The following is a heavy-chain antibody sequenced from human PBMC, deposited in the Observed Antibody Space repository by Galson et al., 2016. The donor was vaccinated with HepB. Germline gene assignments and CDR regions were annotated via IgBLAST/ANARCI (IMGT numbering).Heavy chain of an antibody. CDR1: GFTVGDYN. CDR2: TSRSSRTK. J-gene: IGHJ5*02. V-gene: IGHV3-48*02. Sequence: SLRLSCAASGFTVGDYNMNWVRQAPGKGLEWLSYTSRSSRTKYYADSVKGRFTISRDNAKSSLYLEMNSLRDEDTALYYCVRDTDRAFTFDPWGQGTLVIVSS. D-gene: IGHD3-22*01. CDR3: VRDTDRAFTFDP.